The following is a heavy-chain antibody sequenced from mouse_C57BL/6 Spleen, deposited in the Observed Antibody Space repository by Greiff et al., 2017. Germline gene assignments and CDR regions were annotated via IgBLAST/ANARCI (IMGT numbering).Heavy chain of an antibody. CDR3: ARNYEGFDY. CDR1: GYTFTDYY. J-gene: IGHJ2*01. Sequence: VQLQQSGPELVKPGASVKISCKASGYTFTDYYMNWVKQSHGKSLEWIGDINPNNGGTSYNQKFKGKATLTVDKSSSTAYMELRSLTSEDSAVYYCARNYEGFDYWGQGTTLTVSS. V-gene: IGHV1-26*01. CDR2: INPNNGGT. D-gene: IGHD2-4*01.